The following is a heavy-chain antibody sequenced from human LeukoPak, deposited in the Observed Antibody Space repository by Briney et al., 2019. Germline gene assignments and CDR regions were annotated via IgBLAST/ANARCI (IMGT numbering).Heavy chain of an antibody. Sequence: SETLSLTCTVSGGSISSGGYYWSWIRQHPGKGLEWIGYIYYSGSTYYNPSLKSRVTISVDTSKNQFSLKLSSVTAADTAVYYCARETNYSSRTFDYWGQGTLVTVSS. J-gene: IGHJ4*02. V-gene: IGHV4-31*03. CDR1: GGSISSGGYY. CDR2: IYYSGST. D-gene: IGHD6-13*01. CDR3: ARETNYSSRTFDY.